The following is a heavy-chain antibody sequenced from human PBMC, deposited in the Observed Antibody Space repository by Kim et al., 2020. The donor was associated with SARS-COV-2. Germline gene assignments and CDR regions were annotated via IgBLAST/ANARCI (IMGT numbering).Heavy chain of an antibody. J-gene: IGHJ5*02. V-gene: IGHV1-18*01. CDR3: ARVVAAAGMGSGWFDP. D-gene: IGHD6-13*01. Sequence: KLQGRVTMTTDTSTSTAYMELRSLRSDDTAVYYCARVVAAAGMGSGWFDPWGQGTLVTVSS.